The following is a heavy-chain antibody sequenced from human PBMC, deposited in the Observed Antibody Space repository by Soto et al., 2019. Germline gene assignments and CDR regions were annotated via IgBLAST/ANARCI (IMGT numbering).Heavy chain of an antibody. CDR2: IYYNSGST. J-gene: IGHJ2*01. D-gene: IGHD3-22*01. CDR1: GGSISNYY. CDR3: ARTYYYDSRGYLNLYFDI. V-gene: IGHV4-59*01. Sequence: QVQLQESGPGLVKPSETLSLTCTVSGGSISNYYWSWIRQPPGKGLEWIGYIYYNSGSTYYNPSLKSRVTISVHTSKDQFSLKLSSVTAADTAVYYCARTYYYDSRGYLNLYFDIWGRGTLVTVSS.